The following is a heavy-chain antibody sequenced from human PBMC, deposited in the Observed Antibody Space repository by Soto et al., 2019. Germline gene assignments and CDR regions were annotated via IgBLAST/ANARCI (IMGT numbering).Heavy chain of an antibody. D-gene: IGHD1-26*01. CDR2: IYYSGNT. J-gene: IGHJ4*02. CDR1: SGSSSGYY. CDR3: ASRRRYSGRYHFDY. V-gene: IGHV4-59*01. Sequence: SETLSLTCTVCSGSSSGYYWSWIRQPPGKGLEWIGYIYYSGNTNYNPSLKRRGTISVDTSKNQFSLKLGADTAAYKAVYYCASRRRYSGRYHFDYWGQGTLVTVSS.